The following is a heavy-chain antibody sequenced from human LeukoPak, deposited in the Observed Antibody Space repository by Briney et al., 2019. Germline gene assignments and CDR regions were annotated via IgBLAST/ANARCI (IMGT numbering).Heavy chain of an antibody. CDR1: GYTFTSYG. CDR2: INPSGGST. V-gene: IGHV1-46*01. Sequence: ASVKVSCKASGYTFTSYGISWVRQAPGQGLEWMGIINPSGGSTSYAQKFQGRVTMTRDTSTSRVYMELSSLRSEDTAVYYCAREGLYYYDSSGRPHYYFDYWGQGTLVTASS. D-gene: IGHD3-22*01. CDR3: AREGLYYYDSSGRPHYYFDY. J-gene: IGHJ4*02.